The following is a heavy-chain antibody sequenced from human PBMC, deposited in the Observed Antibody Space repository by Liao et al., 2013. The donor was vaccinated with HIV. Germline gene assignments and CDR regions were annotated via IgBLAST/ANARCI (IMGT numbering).Heavy chain of an antibody. CDR3: AREGYDYVWGSQAPLGY. J-gene: IGHJ4*02. Sequence: QVQLQESGSGLVKPSETLSLTCTVSGGSISSYYWSWIRQPPGKGLEWIGYIYYSGSTNYNPSLKSRVTMSVDTSKNQFSLKLSSVTAADTAVYYCAREGYDYVWGSQAPLGYWGQGTLVTVSS. CDR2: IYYSGST. CDR1: GGSISSYY. D-gene: IGHD3-16*01. V-gene: IGHV4-59*12.